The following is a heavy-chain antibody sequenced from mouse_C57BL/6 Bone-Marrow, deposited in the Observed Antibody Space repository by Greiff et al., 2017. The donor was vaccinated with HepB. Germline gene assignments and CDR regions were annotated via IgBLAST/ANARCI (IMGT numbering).Heavy chain of an antibody. CDR2: ISYDGSN. CDR3: ANYYGSSYVYYYAMDY. J-gene: IGHJ4*01. V-gene: IGHV3-6*01. Sequence: VQLKESGPGLVKPSQSLSLTCSVTGYSITSGYYWNWIRQFPGNKLEWMGYISYDGSNNYNPSLKNRISITRDTSKNQFFLKLNSVTTEDTATYYCANYYGSSYVYYYAMDYWGQGTSVTVSS. CDR1: GYSITSGYY. D-gene: IGHD1-1*01.